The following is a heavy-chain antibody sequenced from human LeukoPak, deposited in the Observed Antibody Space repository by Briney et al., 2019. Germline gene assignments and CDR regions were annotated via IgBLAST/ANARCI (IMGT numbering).Heavy chain of an antibody. CDR1: GFTFSRFP. CDR2: ISSDGGTT. V-gene: IGHV3-64*01. Sequence: PGGSLRLSCAASGFTFSRFPMHWVRQAPGKGLEYVSAISSDGGTTYYANSVRGRFTISRDNSRNTLYLQMGSLRPEDMAMYYCAREVAYYDYWGQGTLVTVSS. J-gene: IGHJ4*02. CDR3: AREVAYYDY. D-gene: IGHD2-15*01.